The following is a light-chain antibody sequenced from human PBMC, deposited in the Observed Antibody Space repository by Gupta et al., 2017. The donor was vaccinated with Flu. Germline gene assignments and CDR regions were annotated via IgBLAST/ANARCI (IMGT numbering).Light chain of an antibody. J-gene: IGKJ2*01. Sequence: ETVLTQSPGTLSLSPGERATLSCRASQSVSNYLAWYQQKPGQAPRLLISVASRRALGIPDRFSGRADGKDFALTSSIRENEDCAVYYGQPYRTSNTFGQGTKMEIK. CDR3: QPYRTSNT. V-gene: IGKV3-20*01. CDR2: VAS. CDR1: QSVSNY.